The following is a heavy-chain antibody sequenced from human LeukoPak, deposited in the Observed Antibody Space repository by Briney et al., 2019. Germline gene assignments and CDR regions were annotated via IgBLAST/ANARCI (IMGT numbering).Heavy chain of an antibody. D-gene: IGHD5-12*01. V-gene: IGHV3-30*02. CDR1: GFTFSNYG. CDR2: VRYDETTK. Sequence: GGSLRLSCAASGFTFSNYGMHWVRQAPGKGLEWVAFVRYDETTKFYADSVKGRFTISRDNAKNSLFLQMDSPRADDTAVYYCARGEVATTYYYGMDVWGQGTTVTVSS. CDR3: ARGEVATTYYYGMDV. J-gene: IGHJ6*02.